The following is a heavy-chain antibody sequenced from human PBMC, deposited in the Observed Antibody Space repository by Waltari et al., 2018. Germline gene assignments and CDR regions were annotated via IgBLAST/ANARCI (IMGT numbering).Heavy chain of an antibody. J-gene: IGHJ6*02. V-gene: IGHV4-34*01. Sequence: QVQLQQWGAGLLKPSETLSLTCVVHGWSFNNNLWTWIRQSPGQGLEWIGEIKHSGVTNDSPSLKSRVTRSVDTSKNQFSLNLRSVTAADTAVYYCARGHGTGMIGRWHYYYYGMDVWGQGTTVTVSS. D-gene: IGHD3-22*01. CDR3: ARGHGTGMIGRWHYYYYGMDV. CDR2: IKHSGVT. CDR1: GWSFNNNL.